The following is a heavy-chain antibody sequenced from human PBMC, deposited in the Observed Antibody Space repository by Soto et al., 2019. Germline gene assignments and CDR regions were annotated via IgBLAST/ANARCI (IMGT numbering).Heavy chain of an antibody. CDR2: INPSGGAT. J-gene: IGHJ3*02. CDR3: ARSHCSGGSCDLGAFDI. D-gene: IGHD2-15*01. CDR1: GYTFINFF. Sequence: ASVKVSCKASGYTFINFFIHWVRQAPGQGLEWVGIINPSGGATTYPQKFQGRVTMTRDTSTSTVYMDVSSLRFDDTAVYYCARSHCSGGSCDLGAFDIWGQGTMVT. V-gene: IGHV1-46*01.